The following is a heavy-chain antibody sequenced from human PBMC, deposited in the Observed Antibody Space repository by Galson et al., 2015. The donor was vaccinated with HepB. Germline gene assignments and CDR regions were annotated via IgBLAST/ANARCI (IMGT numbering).Heavy chain of an antibody. CDR2: MNPNSGNT. CDR3: ARGLSLSGSYRPGEFDY. D-gene: IGHD1-26*01. Sequence: SVKVSCKASGYTFTSYDINWVRQATGQGLEWMGWMNPNSGNTGYAQKFQGRVTMTRNTSLSTAYMELSSLRSEDTAVYYCARGLSLSGSYRPGEFDYWGQGTLVTVSS. CDR1: GYTFTSYD. J-gene: IGHJ4*02. V-gene: IGHV1-8*01.